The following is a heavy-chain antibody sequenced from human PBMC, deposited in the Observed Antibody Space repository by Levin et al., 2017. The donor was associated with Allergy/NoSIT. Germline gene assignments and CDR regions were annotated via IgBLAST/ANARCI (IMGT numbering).Heavy chain of an antibody. J-gene: IGHJ4*02. CDR3: ARSSSSAFDF. V-gene: IGHV3-21*01. Sequence: TGGSLRLSCVASGFPFSSFSMNWVRQAPGRGLEWVSSISATSRYIYYADSVKGRFTISRDNAENSVFLQMNSLRADDTAVYYCARSSSSAFDFWAQGTLVTVSS. CDR2: ISATSRYI. CDR1: GFPFSSFS. D-gene: IGHD3-10*01.